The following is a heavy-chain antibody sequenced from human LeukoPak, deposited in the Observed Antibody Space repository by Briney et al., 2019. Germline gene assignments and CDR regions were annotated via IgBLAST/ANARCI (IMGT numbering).Heavy chain of an antibody. J-gene: IGHJ3*02. V-gene: IGHV3-23*01. D-gene: IGHD3-22*01. CDR3: ALVVVMGGGAFDI. CDR1: GFTFSSYA. Sequence: PGGSLRLSCAASGFTFSSYAMSWVRQAPGKGLEWVSAISGSGGSTYYADSVKGRFTISRDNSKNTLYLQMNSLRAEDTAVYYCALVVVMGGGAFDIWGQGTMVTVSS. CDR2: ISGSGGST.